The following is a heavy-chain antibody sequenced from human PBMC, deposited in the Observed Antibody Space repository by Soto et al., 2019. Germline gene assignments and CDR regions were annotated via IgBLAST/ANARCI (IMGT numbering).Heavy chain of an antibody. CDR2: IWYDGSNK. J-gene: IGHJ4*02. Sequence: PGGSLRLSCAASGFTFSSYGMHWVRQAPGKGLEWVAVIWYDGSNKYYADSVKGRFTISRDNSKNTLYLQMNSLRAEDTAVYYCAKEGGIVVVPAAPDYWGQGTLVTVSS. CDR3: AKEGGIVVVPAAPDY. CDR1: GFTFSSYG. V-gene: IGHV3-33*06. D-gene: IGHD2-2*01.